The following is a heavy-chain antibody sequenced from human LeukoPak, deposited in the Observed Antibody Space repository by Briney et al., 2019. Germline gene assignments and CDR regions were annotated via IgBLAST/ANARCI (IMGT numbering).Heavy chain of an antibody. D-gene: IGHD2-2*02. Sequence: GGSLRLSCAASGFTLSTYTMNWVRQAPGMGLEWVSSISSSGTFIYYADSVKGRFTISRDNAKNSLFLQMNTLRAEDTAVYYCARAVAPAAIEEAFGFWGQGTLVSVSS. J-gene: IGHJ3*01. V-gene: IGHV3-21*06. CDR1: GFTLSTYT. CDR3: ARAVAPAAIEEAFGF. CDR2: ISSSGTFI.